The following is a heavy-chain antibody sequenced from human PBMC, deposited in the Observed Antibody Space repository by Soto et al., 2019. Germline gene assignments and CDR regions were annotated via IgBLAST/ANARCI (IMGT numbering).Heavy chain of an antibody. V-gene: IGHV4-39*02. D-gene: IGHD6-13*01. CDR3: ARELPGAGHFDF. CDR2: FFIGGNT. CDR1: GGSISSSTYH. J-gene: IGHJ4*02. Sequence: SETLSLTCTVSGGSISSSTYHWGWMRQPPGKGLEWIASFFIGGNTYYNPSLKSRVTISVDTSKNQFSLKLSSVTAADTAVYYCARELPGAGHFDFWGQGTQVTVSS.